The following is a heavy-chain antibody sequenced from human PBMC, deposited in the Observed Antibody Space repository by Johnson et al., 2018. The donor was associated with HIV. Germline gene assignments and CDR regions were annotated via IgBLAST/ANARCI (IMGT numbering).Heavy chain of an antibody. V-gene: IGHV3-33*03. J-gene: IGHJ3*02. D-gene: IGHD5-24*01. CDR3: AKEERDGINSAFDI. CDR2: IWYDGSDK. CDR1: GFTFSTYG. Sequence: QVQLVESGGGVVQPGRSLRLSCTASGFTFSTYGMHWVRQAPGKGLEWVALIWYDGSDKYYADSVNGRFTISRDNSKNMLYLQMNSLRAEDTAVYYCAKEERDGINSAFDIWGQGTMVAVSS.